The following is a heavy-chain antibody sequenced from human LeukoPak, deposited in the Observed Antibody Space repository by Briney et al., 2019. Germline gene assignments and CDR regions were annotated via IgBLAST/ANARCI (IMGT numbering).Heavy chain of an antibody. J-gene: IGHJ4*02. CDR2: INPDGSQK. D-gene: IGHD5-24*01. V-gene: IGHV3-7*01. CDR1: GFAFSGNW. Sequence: PGGSLRLSCEASGFAFSGNWMSWVRQAPGKGLEWVASINPDGSQKLYMDSVKGRFTISRDNTKSSLYLQMNSLGAEDTAMYYCAKLLGMATTYDSWGQGARVTVSS. CDR3: AKLLGMATTYDS.